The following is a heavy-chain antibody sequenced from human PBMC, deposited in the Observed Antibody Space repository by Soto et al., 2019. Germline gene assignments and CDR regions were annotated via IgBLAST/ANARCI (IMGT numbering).Heavy chain of an antibody. Sequence: GGSLRLSCAASGFTVSSNYLSWVRQAPGKGLEWVSVIHSGGSTYYADSVKGRFTSSRDNSKNTVYLQMSSLRAEDTAVYYCARDRPNTVTNFAQLTIDWGRGTLVTVSS. D-gene: IGHD4-17*01. J-gene: IGHJ4*02. CDR3: ARDRPNTVTNFAQLTID. V-gene: IGHV3-66*01. CDR1: GFTVSSNY. CDR2: IHSGGST.